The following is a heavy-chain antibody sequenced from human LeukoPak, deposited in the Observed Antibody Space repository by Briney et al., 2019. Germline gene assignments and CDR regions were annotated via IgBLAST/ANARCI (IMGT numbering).Heavy chain of an antibody. J-gene: IGHJ2*01. CDR3: ARDPPRRDGNNYGYFDL. V-gene: IGHV1-46*01. D-gene: IGHD5-24*01. CDR2: INPSGGST. CDR1: GYTFTSYY. Sequence: GASVKVSCKASGYTFTSYYMHWVRQAPGQGLEWMGIINPSGGSTSYAQKFQGRVTMTRDMSTSTVYMELSSLRSEDTAVYYCARDPPRRDGNNYGYFDLWGRGTLVSVSS.